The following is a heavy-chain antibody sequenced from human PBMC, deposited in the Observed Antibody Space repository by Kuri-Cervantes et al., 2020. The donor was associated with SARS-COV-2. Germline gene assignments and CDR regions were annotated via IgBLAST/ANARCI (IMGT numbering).Heavy chain of an antibody. CDR1: GFTFSSYG. D-gene: IGHD2-2*01. CDR3: ARGALICGSSSCHGDFDL. CDR2: IWYDGSNK. Sequence: GGSLRLSCAASGFTFSSYGMHWVRQAPGKGLEWVAVIWYDGSNKYYADSVKGRFTISRDNSKNTLHLQMNSLRTEDTAVHYCARGALICGSSSCHGDFDLWGRGTLVTVSS. V-gene: IGHV3-33*08. J-gene: IGHJ2*01.